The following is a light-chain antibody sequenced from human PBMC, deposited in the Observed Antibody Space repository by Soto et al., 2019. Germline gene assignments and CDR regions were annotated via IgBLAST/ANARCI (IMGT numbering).Light chain of an antibody. CDR3: QSYDSSLSGWV. J-gene: IGLJ3*02. V-gene: IGLV1-40*01. Sequence: QSVLTQPPSVSGAPGQRVTISCTGSSSNIGAGYVVPWYQQLPGTAPKLLISGNSNRPSGVPDRFSGSKSGTSASLAITGLQAEDEADYYCQSYDSSLSGWVFGGGTKLTVL. CDR2: GNS. CDR1: SSNIGAGYV.